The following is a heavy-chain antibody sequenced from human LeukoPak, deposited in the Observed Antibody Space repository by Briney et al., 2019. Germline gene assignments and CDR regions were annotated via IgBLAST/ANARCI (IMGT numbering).Heavy chain of an antibody. CDR1: GGSNSSYY. J-gene: IGHJ4*02. CDR2: IYYSGST. Sequence: SETLSLTCTVSGGSNSSYYWSWIRQPPGKGLEWIGYIYYSGSTNYNPSLKSRVTISVDTSKNQFSLKLSSVTAADTAVYYCARGRSLDYWGQGTLVTVSS. D-gene: IGHD5-24*01. CDR3: ARGRSLDY. V-gene: IGHV4-59*01.